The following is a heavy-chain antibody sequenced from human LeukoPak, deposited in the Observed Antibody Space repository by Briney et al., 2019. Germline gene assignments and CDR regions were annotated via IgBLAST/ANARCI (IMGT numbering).Heavy chain of an antibody. Sequence: AGGSLRLSCAASGFTFNNYGMTWVRQAAGKELEWVSGISGRGGLTYYADSVKGRFTISRDNSKNTLFLQVNSLRAEDTAVYYCAKAGDSNWCVDFWGQGTLVTVSS. D-gene: IGHD6-13*01. J-gene: IGHJ4*02. CDR1: GFTFNNYG. CDR2: ISGRGGLT. V-gene: IGHV3-23*01. CDR3: AKAGDSNWCVDF.